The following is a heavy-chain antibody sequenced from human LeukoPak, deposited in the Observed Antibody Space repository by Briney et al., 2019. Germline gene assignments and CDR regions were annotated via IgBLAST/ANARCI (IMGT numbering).Heavy chain of an antibody. D-gene: IGHD3-10*01. CDR2: IYYSGST. V-gene: IGHV4-39*07. J-gene: IGHJ4*02. CDR1: GGSISSSSYY. CDR3: AIGYYYYGSGSYYNFDY. Sequence: SETLSLTCTVSGGSISSSSYYWGWIRQPPGKGLEWIGSIYYSGSTYYNPSLKSRVTISVDTSKNQFSLKLSSVTAADTAVYYCAIGYYYYGSGSYYNFDYWGQGTLVTVSS.